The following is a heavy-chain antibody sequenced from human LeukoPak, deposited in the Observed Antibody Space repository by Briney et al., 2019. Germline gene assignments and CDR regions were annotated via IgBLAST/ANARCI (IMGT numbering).Heavy chain of an antibody. V-gene: IGHV1-69*01. CDR1: GGTFRRYP. CDR2: IIPIFWTA. J-gene: IGHJ6*04. Sequence: GPPVKVSCQAYGGTFRRYPISWVRQVPGQRLEWMGGIIPIFWTANYAQKFQGRVTITADESTSTAYMELTSLRSDDTAVYYCARGDSYCTTTSCYYHGMDVWGKGTTVTVSS. CDR3: ARGDSYCTTTSCYYHGMDV. D-gene: IGHD2-2*01.